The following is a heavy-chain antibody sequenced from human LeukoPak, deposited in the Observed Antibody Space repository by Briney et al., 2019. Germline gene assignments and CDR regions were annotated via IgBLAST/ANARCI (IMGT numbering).Heavy chain of an antibody. J-gene: IGHJ5*02. CDR2: INHSGST. V-gene: IGHV4-34*01. Sequence: SETLSLTCAVYGGSFSGYYWSWIRQPPGKGLEWIGEINHSGSTNYNPSLKSRVTISVDTSKNQFSLKLSSVTAADTAVYYCARFSSGWYGWFDPWGREPWSPSPQ. CDR3: ARFSSGWYGWFDP. CDR1: GGSFSGYY. D-gene: IGHD6-19*01.